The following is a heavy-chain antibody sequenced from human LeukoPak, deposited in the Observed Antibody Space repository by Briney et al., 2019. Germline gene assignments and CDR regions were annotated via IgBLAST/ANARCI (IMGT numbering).Heavy chain of an antibody. CDR2: ISYDGNNK. V-gene: IGHV3-30*04. Sequence: PGGSLRLSCAASGFTFSNYAMYWARRAPVKGLEWVAVISYDGNNKHNADSVNARFTISRDNSKNMSYLQVNSLRPEDTAVYFCARDRDRDIIGDGMDVWGKGTTVTVSS. J-gene: IGHJ6*04. D-gene: IGHD2-15*01. CDR3: ARDRDRDIIGDGMDV. CDR1: GFTFSNYA.